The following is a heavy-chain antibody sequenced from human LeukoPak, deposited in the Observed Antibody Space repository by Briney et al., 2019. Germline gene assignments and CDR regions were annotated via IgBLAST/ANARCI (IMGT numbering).Heavy chain of an antibody. J-gene: IGHJ4*02. CDR3: ARSGGYSGYDVDY. CDR2: ISYSGST. V-gene: IGHV4-59*01. D-gene: IGHD5-12*01. CDR1: GGPINTYY. Sequence: PSETLSLTCTVSGGPINTYYWHWIRQPPGKGLEWIGYISYSGSTNYNPSLKSRVTTSIDKSKNQFSLKLSSVTAADTAVYYCARSGGYSGYDVDYWGQGTLVTVSS.